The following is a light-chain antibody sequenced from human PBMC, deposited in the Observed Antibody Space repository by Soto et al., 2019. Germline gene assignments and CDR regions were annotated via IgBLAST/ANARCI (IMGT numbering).Light chain of an antibody. CDR3: QQYGSSGT. V-gene: IGKV3-15*01. CDR2: GAS. J-gene: IGKJ1*01. CDR1: QSVSSN. Sequence: EIGVSQSASTLSVSTGERATLSCRASQSVSSNLAWYQQKPGQAPRLLIYGASTRATGIPARFSGSGSGTEFTLTISSLQSEDFAVYYCQQYGSSGTFAQGTKVAIK.